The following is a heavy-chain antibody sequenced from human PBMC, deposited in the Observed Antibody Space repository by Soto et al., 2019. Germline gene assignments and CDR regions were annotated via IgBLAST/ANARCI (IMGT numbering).Heavy chain of an antibody. CDR2: IIPIFGTA. CDR1: GGTFSSYA. CDR3: ARDYPSPVVVVAATPRNGSRYYYYYGMDV. D-gene: IGHD2-15*01. J-gene: IGHJ6*02. V-gene: IGHV1-69*13. Sequence: SVKVSCKASGGTFSSYAISWVRQAPGQGLEWMGGIIPIFGTANYAQKFQGRVTITADESTSTAYMELSSLRSEDTAVYYCARDYPSPVVVVAATPRNGSRYYYYYGMDVWGQGTTVTVSS.